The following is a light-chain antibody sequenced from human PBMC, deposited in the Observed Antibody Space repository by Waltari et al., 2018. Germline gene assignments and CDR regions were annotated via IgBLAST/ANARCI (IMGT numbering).Light chain of an antibody. V-gene: IGKV1-6*01. CDR2: AAS. CDR3: LQDYLYPWT. CDR1: QDIRDD. J-gene: IGKJ1*01. Sequence: AIQMTQSPSSLSASVGDSVTTTCRASQDIRDDLGWYQQKPGKAPNLLIYAASTCQRGVPSRFSGSGSGTDFTLTINSLQPEDFATYYCLQDYLYPWTFGQGTKVEI.